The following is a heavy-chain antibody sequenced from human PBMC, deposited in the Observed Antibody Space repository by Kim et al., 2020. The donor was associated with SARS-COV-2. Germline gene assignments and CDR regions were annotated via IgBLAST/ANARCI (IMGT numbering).Heavy chain of an antibody. CDR2: IIPIFGTA. Sequence: SVKVSCKASGGTFSSYAISWVRQAPGQGLEWMGGIIPIFGTANYAQKFQGRVTITADESTITAYMELSSLRSEDTAVYYCARGAEYGWYFDLWGRGTLVTVSS. V-gene: IGHV1-69*13. J-gene: IGHJ2*01. D-gene: IGHD4-17*01. CDR3: ARGAEYGWYFDL. CDR1: GGTFSSYA.